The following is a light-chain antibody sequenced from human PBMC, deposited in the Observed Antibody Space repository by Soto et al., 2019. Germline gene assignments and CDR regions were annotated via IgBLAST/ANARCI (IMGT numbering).Light chain of an antibody. CDR3: QQYFATPFT. V-gene: IGKV4-1*01. CDR2: WAS. Sequence: IVLTQSPDSLAVSLGERATINCKSTQTVLYSSNNKNFFAWYQQKPGRPPKLLMSWASTRESGVPDRFSGSGSGTDFTLTINSLQPEDVAVYYCQQYFATPFTFGPGTKVHVK. CDR1: QTVLYSSNNKNF. J-gene: IGKJ3*01.